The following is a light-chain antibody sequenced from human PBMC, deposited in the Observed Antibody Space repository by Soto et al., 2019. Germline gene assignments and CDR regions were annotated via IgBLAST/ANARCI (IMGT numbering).Light chain of an antibody. J-gene: IGKJ5*01. CDR2: GAS. CDR1: QSVRSN. Sequence: EIVMTQSPAALSVSPAERVTLSCRASQSVRSNLAWYQQKPGQAPRLLIYGASTRATGLPARFSGSGSGTDFALTISSLQSEDFAVYYCQQYNTWPPITFGQGTRLEI. V-gene: IGKV3-15*01. CDR3: QQYNTWPPIT.